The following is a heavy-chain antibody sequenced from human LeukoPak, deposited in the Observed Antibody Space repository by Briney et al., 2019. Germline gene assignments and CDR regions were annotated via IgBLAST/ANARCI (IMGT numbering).Heavy chain of an antibody. CDR1: GGSISPYF. D-gene: IGHD3-10*01. CDR2: ISHTGST. Sequence: TSSETLSLTCTVSGGSISPYFWSWFRQPPGKGLEWIGYISHTGSTIYSPSLKSRVTISVDTSKNQFSLQLTSVTAADTAVYYCARDDYRGVTNFDPWGQGTLVTVSS. J-gene: IGHJ5*02. V-gene: IGHV4-59*01. CDR3: ARDDYRGVTNFDP.